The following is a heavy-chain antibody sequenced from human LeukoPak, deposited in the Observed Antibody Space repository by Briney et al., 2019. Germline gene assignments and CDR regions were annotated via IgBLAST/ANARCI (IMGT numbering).Heavy chain of an antibody. J-gene: IGHJ4*02. Sequence: ASVKVSCKASGGTFSSYAISWVRQAPGQGLEWMGGIIPIFGTANYAQKFQGRVTITADESTSTAYMELSSLRSEDTAVYYCARAPTIDYYDSSGYFGIFDYWGQGTLVTVSS. D-gene: IGHD3-22*01. CDR2: IIPIFGTA. CDR1: GGTFSSYA. CDR3: ARAPTIDYYDSSGYFGIFDY. V-gene: IGHV1-69*13.